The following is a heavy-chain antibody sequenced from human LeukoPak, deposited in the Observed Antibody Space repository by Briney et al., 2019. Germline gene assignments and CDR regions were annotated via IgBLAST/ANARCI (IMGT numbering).Heavy chain of an antibody. Sequence: ASVKVSCKASGHTFTSYYMHWVRQAPGQGLEWMGWINPNSGGTNYAQRFQGRVTMTRDTSISTVYMELSRLRSDDTAVYYCARAGLGYSSSWDYYYYMDVWGKGTTVTVSS. CDR2: INPNSGGT. J-gene: IGHJ6*03. CDR1: GHTFTSYY. CDR3: ARAGLGYSSSWDYYYYMDV. D-gene: IGHD6-13*01. V-gene: IGHV1-2*02.